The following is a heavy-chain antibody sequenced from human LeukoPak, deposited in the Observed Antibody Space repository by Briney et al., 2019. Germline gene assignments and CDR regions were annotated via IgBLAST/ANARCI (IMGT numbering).Heavy chain of an antibody. Sequence: GGSLRLSCAASGFTFSSYAMSWVRQPPGKGLEWVSRISASCGTTYYADSVQGRFTISRDNSKNTLYLQMLSLRTEDSAIYYCAKDPREYCSSTSCPNWFDPWGQGTLVTVSS. CDR3: AKDPREYCSSTSCPNWFDP. CDR2: ISASCGTT. J-gene: IGHJ5*02. D-gene: IGHD2-2*01. CDR1: GFTFSSYA. V-gene: IGHV3-23*01.